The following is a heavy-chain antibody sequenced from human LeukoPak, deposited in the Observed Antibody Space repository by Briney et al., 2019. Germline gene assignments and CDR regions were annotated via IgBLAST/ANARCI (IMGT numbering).Heavy chain of an antibody. CDR3: ARRGCNGGSCYGY. CDR1: GYSFSNDW. CDR2: IYPGDSDT. Sequence: GESLKISCKGSGYSFSNDWIGWMRQMPGKGLEWMGIIYPGDSDTRYSPSFQGQVTISADKSISTAYLQWSSLEASDTAMYYCARRGCNGGSCYGYWGQGTPVTVSS. D-gene: IGHD2-15*01. V-gene: IGHV5-51*01. J-gene: IGHJ4*02.